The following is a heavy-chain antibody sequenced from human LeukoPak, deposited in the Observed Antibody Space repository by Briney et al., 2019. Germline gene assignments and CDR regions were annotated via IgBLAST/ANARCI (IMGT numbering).Heavy chain of an antibody. J-gene: IGHJ4*02. D-gene: IGHD3-10*01. CDR2: ISGSGGST. CDR3: TTDYYYGSGSYFDY. V-gene: IGHV3-23*01. Sequence: GGSLRLSCAASGFTFSSYAMSWVRQAPGKGLEWVSAISGSGGSTYYADSVKGRFTISRDNSKNTLYLQMNSLKTEDTAVYYCTTDYYYGSGSYFDYWGQGTLVTVSS. CDR1: GFTFSSYA.